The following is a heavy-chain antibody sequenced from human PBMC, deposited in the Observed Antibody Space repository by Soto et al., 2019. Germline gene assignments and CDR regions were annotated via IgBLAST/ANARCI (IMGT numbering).Heavy chain of an antibody. CDR1: GGTFSSYA. V-gene: IGHV1-69*06. J-gene: IGHJ6*02. CDR2: IIPIFGTA. CDR3: ARDYFAARPREYYYGMDV. D-gene: IGHD6-6*01. Sequence: SVKVSCKASGGTFSSYAISWVRQAPGQGLEWMGGIIPIFGTANYAQKFQGRVTITADKSTSTAYMELSSLRSEDTAVYYCARDYFAARPREYYYGMDVWGQGTTVTV.